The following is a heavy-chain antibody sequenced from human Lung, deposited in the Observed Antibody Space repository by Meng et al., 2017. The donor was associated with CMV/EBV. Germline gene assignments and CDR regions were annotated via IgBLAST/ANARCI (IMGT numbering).Heavy chain of an antibody. D-gene: IGHD6-6*01. V-gene: IGHV3-21*01. J-gene: IGHJ6*02. CDR2: ISSSSSYI. Sequence: ESLKISXAASGFTFSSYSMNWVRQAPGKGLEWVSSISSSSSYIYYADSVKGRFTISRDNAKNSLYLQMNSLRAEDTAVYYCARDAEQLVRGGGMDVWGQGTTVTVSS. CDR3: ARDAEQLVRGGGMDV. CDR1: GFTFSSYS.